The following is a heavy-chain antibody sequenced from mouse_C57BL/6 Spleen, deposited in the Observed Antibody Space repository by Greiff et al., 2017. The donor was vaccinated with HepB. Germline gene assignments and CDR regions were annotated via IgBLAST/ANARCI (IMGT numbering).Heavy chain of an antibody. CDR2: IHPNSGST. J-gene: IGHJ3*01. D-gene: IGHD2-4*01. V-gene: IGHV1-64*01. Sequence: QVQLQQPGAELVKPGASVKLSCKASGYTFTSYWMHWVKQRPGQGLEWIGMIHPNSGSTNYNEKFKSKATLTVDKSSSTASMQLSSLTSEDSAVYYCAREDDYPFAYWGQGTLVTVSA. CDR3: AREDDYPFAY. CDR1: GYTFTSYW.